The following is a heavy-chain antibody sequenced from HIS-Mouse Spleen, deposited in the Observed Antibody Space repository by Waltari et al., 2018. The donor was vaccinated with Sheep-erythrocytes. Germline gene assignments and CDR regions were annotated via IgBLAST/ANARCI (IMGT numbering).Heavy chain of an antibody. CDR1: GYTITGYY. J-gene: IGHJ3*02. D-gene: IGHD3-3*01. CDR3: ARGYYDFWSGSALGAFDI. V-gene: IGHV1-2*02. CDR2: INPNSGGT. Sequence: QVQLVQSGAEVKKPGASVKVSCKASGYTITGYYMHWVRQAPGQGLEWMGWINPNSGGTNYAQKFQGRVTMTRDTSISTAYMELSRLRSDDTAVYYCARGYYDFWSGSALGAFDIWGQGTMVTVSS.